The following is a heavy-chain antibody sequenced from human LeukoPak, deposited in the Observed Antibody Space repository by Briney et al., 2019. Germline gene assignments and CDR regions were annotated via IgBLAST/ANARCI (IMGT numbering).Heavy chain of an antibody. V-gene: IGHV1-69*04. J-gene: IGHJ3*01. D-gene: IGHD5-12*01. Sequence: ASVKVSCKASGGTFSSYAISWVRQAPGQGLEWMGRIIPILGIANYAQKFQGRVTITADKSTSTAYMELSSLRSEDTAVYYCARGGGNEGGDVFDFWAKGTMVTV. CDR2: IIPILGIA. CDR3: ARGGGNEGGDVFDF. CDR1: GGTFSSYA.